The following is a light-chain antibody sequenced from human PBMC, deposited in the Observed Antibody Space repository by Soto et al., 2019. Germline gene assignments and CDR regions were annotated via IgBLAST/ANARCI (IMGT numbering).Light chain of an antibody. CDR1: QGIGND. J-gene: IGKJ4*01. V-gene: IGKV1-17*01. CDR2: ATS. CDR3: LRHNTCPLS. Sequence: DIQMTQSPSVLFASIGDRVTITCRASQGIGNDLGWYQQKPGKAPRRLIYATSSLHSGVPSRFRGSGSGTEFTLTISSLQPEDFASYYFLRHNTCPLSFGGGTKVALK.